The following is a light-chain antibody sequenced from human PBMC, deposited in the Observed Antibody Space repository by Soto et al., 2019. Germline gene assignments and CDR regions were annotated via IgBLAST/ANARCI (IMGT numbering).Light chain of an antibody. CDR3: QQYNSYWT. Sequence: DIQMTQSPSTLSASVGDRVTITCRASQSISSWLAWYQQKPGKAPKLLIYKASSLESGVPSRFSGSGPGTEFTITISSLQPDDFATYYCQQYNSYWTFGQGTKVEIK. CDR2: KAS. J-gene: IGKJ1*01. V-gene: IGKV1-5*03. CDR1: QSISSW.